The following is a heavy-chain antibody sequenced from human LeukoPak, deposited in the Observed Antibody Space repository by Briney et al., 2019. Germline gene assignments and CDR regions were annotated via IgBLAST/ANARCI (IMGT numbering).Heavy chain of an antibody. J-gene: IGHJ4*02. D-gene: IGHD1-26*01. CDR3: ARGLLIKLDY. Sequence: SETLSLTCTVAGGSISSYYWSWIRQPPGKGLEWIGEINHSGSTNYNPSLKSRVTISVDTSKNQFSLKLSSVTAADTAVYYCARGLLIKLDYWGQGTLVTVSS. V-gene: IGHV4-34*01. CDR2: INHSGST. CDR1: GGSISSYY.